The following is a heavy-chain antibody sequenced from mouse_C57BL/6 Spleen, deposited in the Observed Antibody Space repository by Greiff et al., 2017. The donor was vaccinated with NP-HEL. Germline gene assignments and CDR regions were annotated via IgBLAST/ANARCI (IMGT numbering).Heavy chain of an antibody. V-gene: IGHV1-54*01. D-gene: IGHD1-1*01. J-gene: IGHJ4*01. CDR3: ARSDYGSSSYAMDY. CDR1: GYAFTNYL. Sequence: QVQLKESGAELVRPGTSVKVSCKASGYAFTNYLIEWVKQRLGQGLEWIGVINPGSGGTNYNEKFKGKATLTADKSSSTAYMQLSSLTSEDSAVYFCARSDYGSSSYAMDYWGQGTSVTVSS. CDR2: INPGSGGT.